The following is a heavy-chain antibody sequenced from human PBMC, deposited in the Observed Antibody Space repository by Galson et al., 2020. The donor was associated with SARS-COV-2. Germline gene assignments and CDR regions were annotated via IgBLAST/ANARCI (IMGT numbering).Heavy chain of an antibody. CDR1: GFTFDDYA. CDR3: AKGNYPPFDY. D-gene: IGHD1-7*01. CDR2: ISWNSGSI. Sequence: GGSLRLSCAASGFTFDDYAMHWVRQAPGKGLEWVSGISWNSGSIGYADSVKGRFTISRDNAKNSLYLQMNSLRAEDTALYYCAKGNYPPFDYWGQGTLVTVSS. V-gene: IGHV3-9*01. J-gene: IGHJ4*02.